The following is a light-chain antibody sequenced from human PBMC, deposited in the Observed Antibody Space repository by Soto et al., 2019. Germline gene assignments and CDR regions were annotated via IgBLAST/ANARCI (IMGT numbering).Light chain of an antibody. CDR3: MPALQTPLT. CDR2: LGS. J-gene: IGKJ2*01. V-gene: IGKV2-28*01. CDR1: QSLLNSNGYKY. Sequence: DIVMTQSPLSLPVTPGEPASISCRSSQSLLNSNGYKYLDWYLQKPGQPPQLLIYLGSNRASGVPDRISGSGSGKDFTLEISNVEAEDVGVYYCMPALQTPLTFGQGTQVEMK.